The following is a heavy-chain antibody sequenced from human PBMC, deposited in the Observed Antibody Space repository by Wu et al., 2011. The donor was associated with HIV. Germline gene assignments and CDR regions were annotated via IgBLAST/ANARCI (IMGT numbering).Heavy chain of an antibody. J-gene: IGHJ4*02. D-gene: IGHD3-10*01. CDR1: AYTFTSYG. CDR2: ISAYNGDT. V-gene: IGHV1-18*04. Sequence: QVQLVQSGAEVKKPGASVKVSCKASAYTFTSYGISWVRQAPGQGLEWMGWISAYNGDTNYAQKFQGRVKFTADKSTNTAYMELSSLRSEDTAVYYCARDPSPYGSGSYSDYWGQGTLVTVSS. CDR3: ARDPSPYGSGSYSDY.